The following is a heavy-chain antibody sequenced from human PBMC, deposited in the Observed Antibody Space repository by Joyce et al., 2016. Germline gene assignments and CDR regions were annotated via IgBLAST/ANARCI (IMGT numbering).Heavy chain of an antibody. V-gene: IGHV3-74*01. CDR3: VRGISARPGGPNWFDP. J-gene: IGHJ5*02. Sequence: EVQLVESGGGLVQPGGSLRLCCAASGFSFSGYWIHWVRQAPGKGLVWFSRINTDGSSTRFADSVKGRFTISRDNAKNTLYLQMNSLRAEDTAVYYCVRGISARPGGPNWFDPWGQGTLVTVSS. CDR2: INTDGSST. CDR1: GFSFSGYW. D-gene: IGHD6-6*01.